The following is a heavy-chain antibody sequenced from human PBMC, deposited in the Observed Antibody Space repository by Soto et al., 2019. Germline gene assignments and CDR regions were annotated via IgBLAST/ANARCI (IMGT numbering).Heavy chain of an antibody. V-gene: IGHV4-59*01. CDR1: GGSISSYY. CDR3: AREIMVRGVIKRNWFDP. D-gene: IGHD3-10*01. J-gene: IGHJ5*02. CDR2: IYYSGST. Sequence: SETLSLPCTVSGGSISSYYWSWIRQPPGKGLEWIGYIYYSGSTNYNPSLRSRVTISVYTSKNQFSLKRSSVTAADTAVYFCAREIMVRGVIKRNWFDPWGQGTLVSV.